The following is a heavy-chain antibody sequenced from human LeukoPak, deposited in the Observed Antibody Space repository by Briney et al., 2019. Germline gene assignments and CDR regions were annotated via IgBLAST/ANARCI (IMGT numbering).Heavy chain of an antibody. J-gene: IGHJ6*02. CDR3: ARDAVGTANAV. V-gene: IGHV3-74*01. Sequence: GGSLRLSCAASGFTFTTYWMHWVRQAPGKGLVWVSHINSDGSITSYADSVKGRFTISRDNAKNTLYLQMNSLRAEDTAVYYCARDAVGTANAVWGQGTTVTISS. CDR1: GFTFTTYW. D-gene: IGHD5-18*01. CDR2: INSDGSIT.